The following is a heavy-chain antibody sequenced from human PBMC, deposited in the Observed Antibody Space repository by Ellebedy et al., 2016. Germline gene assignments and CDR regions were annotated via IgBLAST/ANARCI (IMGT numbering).Heavy chain of an antibody. J-gene: IGHJ4*02. CDR3: ANVGGSGIYYNGY. Sequence: GGSLRLSCAASGFTFSSYSMSWVRQAPGKGPEWVSAVVGSGERTFYADSVKGRFTISRDNSKNRLYLQMNNLQVEDTATYYCANVGGSGIYYNGYWGQGTLVTVSS. CDR2: VVGSGERT. D-gene: IGHD3-10*01. CDR1: GFTFSSYS. V-gene: IGHV3-23*01.